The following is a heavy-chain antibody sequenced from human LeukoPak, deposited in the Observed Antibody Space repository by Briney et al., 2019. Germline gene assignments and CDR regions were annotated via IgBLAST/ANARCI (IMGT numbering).Heavy chain of an antibody. CDR1: GYTFTGYY. V-gene: IGHV1-2*02. Sequence: ASVKVSCKASGYTFTGYYMHWVRQAPGQGLEWMGWIKPNSGDTYYSQKFQDRVTMTRDTSISTAYLELSRLRSDDTAVYYCANDRDDAFEIWGQGTMATVSS. CDR2: IKPNSGDT. CDR3: ANDRDDAFEI. J-gene: IGHJ3*02.